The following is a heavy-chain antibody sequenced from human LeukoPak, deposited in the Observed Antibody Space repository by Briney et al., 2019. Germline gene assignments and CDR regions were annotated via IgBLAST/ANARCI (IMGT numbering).Heavy chain of an antibody. D-gene: IGHD4-17*01. J-gene: IGHJ3*02. CDR2: ISPGDSDT. CDR1: GYSFTSYW. Sequence: GAYLKFSCKGSGYSFTSYWIGWVRQMPGIGLEWLGIISPGDSDTRYSPSFQGQVTISADKSISTAYLQWSSLKASDTAMYYCARQRPPPDYGDYGNPDDAFEIWGQGTMVTVSS. CDR3: ARQRPPPDYGDYGNPDDAFEI. V-gene: IGHV5-51*01.